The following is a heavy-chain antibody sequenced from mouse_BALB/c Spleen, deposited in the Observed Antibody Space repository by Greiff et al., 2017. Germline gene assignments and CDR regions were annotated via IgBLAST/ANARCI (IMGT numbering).Heavy chain of an antibody. D-gene: IGHD2-4*01. CDR3: ARQGNYYDYDEGAY. J-gene: IGHJ3*01. Sequence: EVQLQESGGDLVKPGGSLKLSCAASGFTFSSYGMSWVRQTPDKRLEWVATISSGGSYTYYPDSVKGRFTISRDNAKNTLYLQMSSLKSEDTAMYYCARQGNYYDYDEGAYWGQGTLVTVSA. CDR1: GFTFSSYG. CDR2: ISSGGSYT. V-gene: IGHV5-6*01.